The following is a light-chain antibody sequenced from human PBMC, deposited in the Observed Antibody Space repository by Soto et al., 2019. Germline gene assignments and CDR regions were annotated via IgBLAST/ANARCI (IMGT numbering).Light chain of an antibody. CDR2: AAS. CDR3: QQYYTFPLT. CDR1: QDITKY. V-gene: IGKV1-33*01. Sequence: DIQMTQSPSSLSASVGDRVTITCQASQDITKYLNWYHQKAGKAPELLIYAASTLQSGVPSRFSGSGSGADFTLTISYLQSEDFATYYCQQYYTFPLTFGGGTKVDIK. J-gene: IGKJ4*01.